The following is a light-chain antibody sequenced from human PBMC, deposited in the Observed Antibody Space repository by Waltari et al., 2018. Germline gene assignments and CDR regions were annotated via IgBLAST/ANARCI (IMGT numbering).Light chain of an antibody. Sequence: ETVVTQSPATLSVSPGERATLSCTTSQSIGSSLAWYQQKPGQAPRLLIYRASTRATGIPARVSGSGSETEFTLTISSLQSEDFAVYYCQQYNNWPPGTFGQGTKVEI. CDR1: QSIGSS. CDR3: QQYNNWPPGT. J-gene: IGKJ1*01. V-gene: IGKV3-15*01. CDR2: RAS.